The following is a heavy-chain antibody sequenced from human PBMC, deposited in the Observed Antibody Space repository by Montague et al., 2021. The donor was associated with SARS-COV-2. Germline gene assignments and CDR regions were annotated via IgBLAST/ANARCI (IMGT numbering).Heavy chain of an antibody. CDR1: GFTFSSYW. V-gene: IGHV3-74*01. J-gene: IGHJ3*02. CDR3: AGGGSYTGFDI. Sequence: SLRLSCAASGFTFSSYWIQWVRQAPGKGLVWVSRINGDGSSTNYADSVKGRFTISRDNAKNTLYLQMNSLSVEDTAVYYCAGGGSYTGFDIWGQGTMVTVSS. CDR2: INGDGSST. D-gene: IGHD1-26*01.